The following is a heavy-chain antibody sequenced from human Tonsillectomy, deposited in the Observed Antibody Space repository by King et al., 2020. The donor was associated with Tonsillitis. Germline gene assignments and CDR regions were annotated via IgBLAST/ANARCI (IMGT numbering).Heavy chain of an antibody. D-gene: IGHD2/OR15-2a*01. CDR2: ISYDGSNK. CDR3: ARHADGSYFLADF. J-gene: IGHJ4*02. Sequence: VQLVESGGGVVQPGRSLRLSCEASGFIFSYYALHWVRQAPGRGLEWLAVISYDGSNKYYADSVKGRFTISRVNSKNTLYLEMNNLRTEDTATYYCARHADGSYFLADFWGQGTLVTVSS. CDR1: GFIFSYYA. V-gene: IGHV3-30*01.